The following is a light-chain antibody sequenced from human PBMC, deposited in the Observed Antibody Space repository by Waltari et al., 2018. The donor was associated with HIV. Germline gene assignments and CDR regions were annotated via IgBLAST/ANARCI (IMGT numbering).Light chain of an antibody. V-gene: IGKV4-1*01. J-gene: IGKJ1*01. CDR1: WSLLYRSNNRNY. CDR3: HQYYSAPQT. CDR2: WAS. Sequence: DIAVTQSPDSSAWSSSETGTTNCKSSWSLLYRSNNRNYLAWYQQKPGQPPKLLVSWASTRGSGVPGRFSGSGSGTDFTLTINSLRAEDAAVYYCHQYYSAPQTFGQGTKVEIK.